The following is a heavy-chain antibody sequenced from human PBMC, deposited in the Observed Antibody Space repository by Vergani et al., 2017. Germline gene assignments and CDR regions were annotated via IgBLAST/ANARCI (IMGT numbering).Heavy chain of an antibody. CDR3: ARGPRFLEWLHLDY. D-gene: IGHD3-3*01. J-gene: IGHJ4*02. Sequence: QVQLVQSGAEVKKSGSSVKVSCKASGGTFSSYAISWVRQAPGQGLEWMGGIIPIFGTANYAQKFQGRVTITADESTSTAYMELSSLRSEDTAVYYCARGPRFLEWLHLDYWGQGTLVTVSS. V-gene: IGHV1-69*01. CDR1: GGTFSSYA. CDR2: IIPIFGTA.